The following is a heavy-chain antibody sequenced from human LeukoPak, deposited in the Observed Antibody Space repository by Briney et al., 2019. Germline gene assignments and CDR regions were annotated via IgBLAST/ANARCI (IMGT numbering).Heavy chain of an antibody. CDR1: GYTFTSYA. Sequence: GASVKVSCKASGYTFTSYAMHWVRQAPGQRLEWMGWINAGNGNTKYSQKFQGRVTITRDTSASTAYMELSSLRSEDTAVYYCASEGEKAGNQKRSSGAFDIWGQGTMVTVSS. CDR3: ASEGEKAGNQKRSSGAFDI. D-gene: IGHD3-16*01. V-gene: IGHV1-3*01. CDR2: INAGNGNT. J-gene: IGHJ3*02.